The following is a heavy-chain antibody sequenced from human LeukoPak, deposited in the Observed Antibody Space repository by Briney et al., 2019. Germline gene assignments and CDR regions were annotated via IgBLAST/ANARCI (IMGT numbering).Heavy chain of an antibody. V-gene: IGHV3-23*01. D-gene: IGHD5-24*01. CDR2: ISGNGGST. Sequence: PGGTLRLSCAASGFFFSSGAICWVRRAPGRGLEGGSAISGNGGSTYYADSMKSRFTISRDNSKNTLYLQMNSLSAADTAVYYCAKNERSWLQRYYFDYWGQGTLVTVSS. CDR1: GFFFSSGA. CDR3: AKNERSWLQRYYFDY. J-gene: IGHJ4*02.